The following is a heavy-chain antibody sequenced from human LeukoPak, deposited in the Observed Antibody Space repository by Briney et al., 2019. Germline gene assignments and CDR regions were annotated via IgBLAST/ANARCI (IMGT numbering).Heavy chain of an antibody. CDR3: ARDVNEKATINPAC. V-gene: IGHV3-30*04. CDR2: ISYDGRNK. CDR1: GFTFSSYA. Sequence: GGSLRLSCAASGFTFSSYAMNWVRQAPGKGLEWVAIISYDGRNKYYADSVEGRFTISRDNSKNTLYLQMNSLRDEDTAVYYCARDVNEKATINPACWGQGTLVTVSS. J-gene: IGHJ4*02. D-gene: IGHD5-24*01.